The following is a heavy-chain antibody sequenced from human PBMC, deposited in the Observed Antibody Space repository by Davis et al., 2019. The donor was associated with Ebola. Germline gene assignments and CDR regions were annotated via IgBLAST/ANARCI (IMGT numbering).Heavy chain of an antibody. J-gene: IGHJ4*02. Sequence: GGSLRLSCSASGFTFNHFAMHWVRQAPGNGLEYVSAISNNGDDTYYADSVKGRFTISRDNSKNTLYLQMNSLRAEDTAVYYCASYSPALSRNYWGQGTLVTVSS. D-gene: IGHD2-15*01. CDR2: ISNNGDDT. CDR1: GFTFNHFA. V-gene: IGHV3-64*04. CDR3: ASYSPALSRNY.